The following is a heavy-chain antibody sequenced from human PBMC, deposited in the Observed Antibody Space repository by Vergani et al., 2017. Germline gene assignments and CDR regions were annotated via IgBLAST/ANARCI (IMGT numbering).Heavy chain of an antibody. Sequence: QVQLQESGPGLVKPSQPLSLTCTVSGGSISSGGYYWSWIRQHPGKGLEWIGYIYYSGSTYYNPSLKSRVTISVDTSKNQFSRKLSSVTAADTTVYYCARGVSRYYDFWSGYSVFDPWGQGTLVTVSS. J-gene: IGHJ5*02. V-gene: IGHV4-31*03. D-gene: IGHD3-3*01. CDR3: ARGVSRYYDFWSGYSVFDP. CDR1: GGSISSGGYY. CDR2: IYYSGST.